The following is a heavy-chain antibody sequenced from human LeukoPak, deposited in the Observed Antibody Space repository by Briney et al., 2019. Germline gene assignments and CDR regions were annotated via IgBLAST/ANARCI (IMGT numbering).Heavy chain of an antibody. CDR1: GFTFSSYA. D-gene: IGHD1-26*01. CDR3: AKGVDAGGKYFFDH. V-gene: IGHV3-23*01. Sequence: PGGSLRLSCAASGFTFSSYAMSWVRQAPGKGLEWVSTISGGGGTYYADSVKGRFTISRDNFKNTLHLQMNSLRAEDTAIYYCAKGVDAGGKYFFDHWGQGTLVTVS. CDR2: ISGGGGT. J-gene: IGHJ4*02.